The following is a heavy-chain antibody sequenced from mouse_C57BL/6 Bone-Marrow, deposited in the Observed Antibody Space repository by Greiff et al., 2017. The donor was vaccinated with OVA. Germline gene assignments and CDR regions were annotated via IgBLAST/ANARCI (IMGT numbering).Heavy chain of an antibody. Sequence: QVQLQQSGAELVKPGASVKISCKASGYAFSSYWMNWVKQRPGKGLEWIGQIYPGDGDTNYNGKFKGKATLTADKSSSTAYMQLSSLTSEDSAVYFCARRLHDGYWYFDVWGTGTTVTVSS. CDR3: ARRLHDGYWYFDV. V-gene: IGHV1-80*01. CDR2: IYPGDGDT. CDR1: GYAFSSYW. J-gene: IGHJ1*03. D-gene: IGHD2-3*01.